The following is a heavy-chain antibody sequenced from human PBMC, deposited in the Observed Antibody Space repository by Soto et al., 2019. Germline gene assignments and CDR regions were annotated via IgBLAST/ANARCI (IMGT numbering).Heavy chain of an antibody. D-gene: IGHD5-12*01. CDR2: IIPILGIA. CDR1: GGTFSSYT. CDR3: ATLPPRYSGYDAHLDY. J-gene: IGHJ4*02. Sequence: SVKVSCKASGGTFSSYTISWVRQAPGQGLEWMGRIIPILGIANYAQKFQGRVTITADKSTSTAYMELSSLRSEDTAVYYCATLPPRYSGYDAHLDYWGQGTLVTVSS. V-gene: IGHV1-69*02.